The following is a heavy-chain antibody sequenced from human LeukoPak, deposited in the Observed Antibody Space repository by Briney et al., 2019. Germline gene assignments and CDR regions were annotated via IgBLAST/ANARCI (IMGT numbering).Heavy chain of an antibody. CDR3: AKRATILGDAFDI. J-gene: IGHJ3*02. V-gene: IGHV1-46*01. Sequence: ASVKVSCKASGYTFTSYYMHWVRQAPGQGLDWMGIINPSGGSTSYAQKFQGRVTMTRNTSISTAYMELSSLRSEDTAVYYCAKRATILGDAFDIWGQGTMVTVSS. D-gene: IGHD5-24*01. CDR1: GYTFTSYY. CDR2: INPSGGST.